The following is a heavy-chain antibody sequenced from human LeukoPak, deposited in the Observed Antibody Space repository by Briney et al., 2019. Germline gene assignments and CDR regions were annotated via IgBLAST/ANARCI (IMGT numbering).Heavy chain of an antibody. CDR2: ISGSGGST. Sequence: GGSLRLSCAASGFILSNYRMNWVRQAPGKGPEWVSAISGSGGSTYYADSVKGRFTISRDNSKNTLYLQMNSLRAEDTAVYYCAKDGTSIDWYFDLWGRGTLVTVSS. V-gene: IGHV3-23*01. D-gene: IGHD6-13*01. CDR1: GFILSNYR. CDR3: AKDGTSIDWYFDL. J-gene: IGHJ2*01.